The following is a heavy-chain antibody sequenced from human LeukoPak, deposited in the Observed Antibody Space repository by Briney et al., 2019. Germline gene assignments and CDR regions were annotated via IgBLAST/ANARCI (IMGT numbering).Heavy chain of an antibody. D-gene: IGHD3-10*01. CDR1: GFTFSSYG. Sequence: PGGSLRLPCAASGFTFSSYGMHWVRQAPGKGLEWVAVISYDGSNKYYADSVKGRFTISRDNSKNTLYLQMNSLRAEDTAVYYCAKVKWVGMDAFDIWGQGTMVTVSS. CDR3: AKVKWVGMDAFDI. V-gene: IGHV3-30*18. J-gene: IGHJ3*02. CDR2: ISYDGSNK.